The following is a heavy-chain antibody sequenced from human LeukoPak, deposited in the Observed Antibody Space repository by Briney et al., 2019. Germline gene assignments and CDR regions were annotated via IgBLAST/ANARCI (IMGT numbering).Heavy chain of an antibody. V-gene: IGHV4-4*07. CDR1: GGSISSYY. D-gene: IGHD3-3*01. J-gene: IGHJ5*02. CDR3: ARGNYDFWSGYSDENWFDP. CDR2: IYTSGST. Sequence: SETLSLTCTVSGGSISSYYRSWIRQPAGKGLEWIGRIYTSGSTNYNPSLKSRVTMSVDTSKNQFSLKLSSVTAADTAVYYCARGNYDFWSGYSDENWFDPWGQGTLVTVSS.